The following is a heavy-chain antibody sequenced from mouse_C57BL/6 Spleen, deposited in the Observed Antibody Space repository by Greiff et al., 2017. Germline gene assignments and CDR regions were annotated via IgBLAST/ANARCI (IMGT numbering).Heavy chain of an antibody. Sequence: VKLQQPGTELVKPGASVKLSCKASGYTFTSYWMHWVKQRPGQGLEWIGNINPSNGGTNYNEKFKSKATLTVDKSSSTAYMQLSSLTSEDSAVYYCARNVYYGSEGFAYWGQGTLVTVSA. CDR3: ARNVYYGSEGFAY. D-gene: IGHD1-1*01. CDR2: INPSNGGT. CDR1: GYTFTSYW. V-gene: IGHV1-53*01. J-gene: IGHJ3*01.